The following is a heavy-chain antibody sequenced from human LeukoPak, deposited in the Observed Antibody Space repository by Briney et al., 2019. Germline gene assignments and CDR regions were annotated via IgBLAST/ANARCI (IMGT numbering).Heavy chain of an antibody. CDR2: IYYSGST. D-gene: IGHD5-12*01. V-gene: IGHV4-31*03. J-gene: IGHJ4*02. CDR3: ARKARSGSAFDY. CDR1: GGSISSGGYY. Sequence: SETLSLTCTVSGGSISSGGYYWSWIRQHPGKGLEWIGYIYYSGSTYYNPSLKSRVTISVDTSKNQFSLKLSSVTAADTAVYYCARKARSGSAFDYWGQGTLVTVSS.